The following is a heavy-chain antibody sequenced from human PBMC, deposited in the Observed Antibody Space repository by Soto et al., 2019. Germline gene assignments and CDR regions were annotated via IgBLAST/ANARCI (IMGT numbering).Heavy chain of an antibody. D-gene: IGHD3-16*01. CDR3: ARFGGTALSYNWFDR. CDR2: IFPGDSDT. CDR1: GYNFSREW. Sequence: PGESLKISCRASGYNFSREWIGWVRKMPGKGLEWMGVIFPGDSDTKYSPSFQGQVTMSADKSISTAYLQWRSLEASDTAIYYCARFGGTALSYNWFDRWGQGTRVTVSS. J-gene: IGHJ5*02. V-gene: IGHV5-51*01.